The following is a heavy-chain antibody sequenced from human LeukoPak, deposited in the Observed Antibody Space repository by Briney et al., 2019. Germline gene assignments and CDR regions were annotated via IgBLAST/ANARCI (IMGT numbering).Heavy chain of an antibody. D-gene: IGHD5-18*01. CDR1: GYSFTSNW. J-gene: IGHJ4*02. Sequence: GESLKISCEGSGYSFTSNWIGWVRQMPGKGLEWLWIIYPGDSDTRYRPSFQGQVTISVDKSISTAYLQWSSLKASDTAIYYCENQGNRYSYGPLSDVYYLDYWGQATLATVSS. CDR2: IYPGDSDT. V-gene: IGHV5-51*01. CDR3: ENQGNRYSYGPLSDVYYLDY.